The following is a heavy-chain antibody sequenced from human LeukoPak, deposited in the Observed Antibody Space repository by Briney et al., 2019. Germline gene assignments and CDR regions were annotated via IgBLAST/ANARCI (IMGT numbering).Heavy chain of an antibody. Sequence: SETLSLTCTVSGGSISSYYWSWIRQPPGKGLEWIGYIYYSGSTNYNPSLKSRVTISVDTSKNQFSLKLSSVTAADTAVYYCARARRGYSYGYPLTTLPYYYYYMDVWGKGATVTVSS. D-gene: IGHD5-18*01. CDR1: GGSISSYY. CDR2: IYYSGST. V-gene: IGHV4-59*01. J-gene: IGHJ6*03. CDR3: ARARRGYSYGYPLTTLPYYYYYMDV.